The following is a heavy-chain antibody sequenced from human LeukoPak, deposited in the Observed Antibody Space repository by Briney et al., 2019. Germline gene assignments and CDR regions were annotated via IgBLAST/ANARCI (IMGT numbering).Heavy chain of an antibody. D-gene: IGHD1-7*01. V-gene: IGHV3-23*01. J-gene: IGHJ4*02. CDR2: ISDNGGST. Sequence: GGSLRLSCAASGFTFSSYTMSWVRQAPGKGLEWVSTISDNGGSTFYADSVKGRFTISRDNSKNTLYLQMNSLRAEDTAVYYCANHAPGTTWVNYWGQGTLVTVSS. CDR3: ANHAPGTTWVNY. CDR1: GFTFSSYT.